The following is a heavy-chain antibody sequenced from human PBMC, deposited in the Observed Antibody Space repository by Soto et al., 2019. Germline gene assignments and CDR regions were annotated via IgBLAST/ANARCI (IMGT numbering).Heavy chain of an antibody. Sequence: SETLSLTCTVSGGSISSISSYWGWIRQPPGKGLEWIGNVYYSGSTYSNPSLKSRLTISADTSKNQFSLKLSSVTAADTAVYFCARQSEYYYASGRAAPLYGMDIWGQGTTVTVSS. J-gene: IGHJ6*02. CDR1: GGSISSISSY. CDR3: ARQSEYYYASGRAAPLYGMDI. D-gene: IGHD3-10*01. V-gene: IGHV4-39*01. CDR2: VYYSGST.